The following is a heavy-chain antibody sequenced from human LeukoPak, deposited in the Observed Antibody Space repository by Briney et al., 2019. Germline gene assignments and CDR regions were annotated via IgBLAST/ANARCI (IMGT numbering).Heavy chain of an antibody. V-gene: IGHV3-23*01. CDR3: AKGEYSSGWSLIDY. CDR1: GFTFSSYA. D-gene: IGHD6-19*01. J-gene: IGHJ4*02. Sequence: QPGGSLRLSCAASGFTFSSYAMSWVRQAPGKGLEWVSAIRGSGGSTYYADSVKGRFTISRDNSKNTLYLQMNSLRAEDTAVYYCAKGEYSSGWSLIDYWGQGTLVTVSS. CDR2: IRGSGGST.